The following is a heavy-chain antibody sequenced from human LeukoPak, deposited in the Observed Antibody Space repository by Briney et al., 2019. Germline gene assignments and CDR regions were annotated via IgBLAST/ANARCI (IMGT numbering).Heavy chain of an antibody. D-gene: IGHD3-3*01. CDR3: ARDLEWLLSTWGMPDY. CDR2: IWYDGSNK. Sequence: PGGSLRLSCAASGFTFSSYGMHWVRQAPGKGLEWVAVIWYDGSNKYYADSVKGRFTISRDNSKNTLYLQMNSLRAEDTAVYHCARDLEWLLSTWGMPDYWGQGTLVTVSS. CDR1: GFTFSSYG. V-gene: IGHV3-33*01. J-gene: IGHJ4*02.